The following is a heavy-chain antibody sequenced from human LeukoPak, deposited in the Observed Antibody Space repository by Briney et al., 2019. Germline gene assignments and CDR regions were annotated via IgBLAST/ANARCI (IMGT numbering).Heavy chain of an antibody. D-gene: IGHD1-14*01. CDR3: ASYNRIYNSGSANFDY. V-gene: IGHV3-21*01. Sequence: GGSLRLSCAASGFTSSSYSMNWVRQAPGKGLEWVSSISSSSSYIYYADSVKGRFTISRDNAKNSLYLQMNSLRAEDTAVYYCASYNRIYNSGSANFDYWGQGTLVTVSS. CDR2: ISSSSSYI. J-gene: IGHJ4*02. CDR1: GFTSSSYS.